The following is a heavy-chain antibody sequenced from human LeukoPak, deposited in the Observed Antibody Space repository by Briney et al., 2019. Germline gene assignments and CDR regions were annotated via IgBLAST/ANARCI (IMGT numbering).Heavy chain of an antibody. CDR3: ARHTVATAMIDY. J-gene: IGHJ4*02. D-gene: IGHD5-18*01. CDR2: IYPGDSDT. V-gene: IGHV5-51*01. Sequence: GESLQISCKGSGYSFTSYWIGWVRQVPGKGLEWMGIIYPGDSDTKYSPSFQGQVTISADKSISTAYLQWSSLKASDTAMYYCARHTVATAMIDYWGQGTLVTVSS. CDR1: GYSFTSYW.